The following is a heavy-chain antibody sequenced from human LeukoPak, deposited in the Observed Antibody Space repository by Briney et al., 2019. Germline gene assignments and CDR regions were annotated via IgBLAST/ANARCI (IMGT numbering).Heavy chain of an antibody. J-gene: IGHJ5*02. CDR1: GFTFSGYY. CDR2: ISGSSSSI. Sequence: NAGGFMRLSCAASGFTFSGYYMSWIRQSPGKGLEWLSYISGSSSSIDYADSVKGRFTISRDNAKNSLYLHMNSLRVEDTAVYYCARDRTRGLTTPDHWGQGTLVTVSS. D-gene: IGHD4-17*01. V-gene: IGHV3-11*05. CDR3: ARDRTRGLTTPDH.